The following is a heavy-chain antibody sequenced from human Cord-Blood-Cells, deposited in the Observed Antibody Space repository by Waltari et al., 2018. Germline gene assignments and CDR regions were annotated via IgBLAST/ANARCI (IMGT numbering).Heavy chain of an antibody. CDR1: GYTFTGSY. J-gene: IGHJ4*02. CDR2: INPNSGGT. D-gene: IGHD3-22*01. CDR3: AKHWGGGYYEYYFDY. Sequence: QVQLVQSGAEVKKPGASVKVSCKASGYTFTGSYMHWVRQAPGQGLEWMGWINPNSGGTNYAQKFQGRVTMTRDTSISTAYMELSRLRSDDTAVYYCAKHWGGGYYEYYFDYWGQGTLVTVSS. V-gene: IGHV1-2*02.